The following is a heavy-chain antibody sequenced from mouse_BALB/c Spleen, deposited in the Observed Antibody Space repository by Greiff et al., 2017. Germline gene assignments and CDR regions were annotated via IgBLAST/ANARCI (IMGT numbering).Heavy chain of an antibody. CDR3: ARGGLRYFDV. J-gene: IGHJ1*01. Sequence: EVQRVESGPGLVKPSQSLSLTCSVTGYSITSGYYWNWIRQFPGNKLEWMGYISYDGSNNYNPSLKNRISITRDTSKNQFFLKLNSVTTEDTATYYCARGGLRYFDVWGAGTTVTVSS. CDR1: GYSITSGYY. V-gene: IGHV3-6*02. D-gene: IGHD3-3*01. CDR2: ISYDGSN.